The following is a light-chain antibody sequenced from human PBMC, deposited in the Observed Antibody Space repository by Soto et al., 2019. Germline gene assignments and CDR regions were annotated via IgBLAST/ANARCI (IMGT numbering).Light chain of an antibody. V-gene: IGKV3-20*01. CDR1: QSVSNSY. Sequence: EIVLTQSPGILSLSPGERATLSCRASQSVSNSYLAWYQQKPGQAPRLLMYPAYNRATGIPDRFSGSGSATDCTLTISRLEPEEFAVYDYQHFPTWTFGQGTQVEIK. J-gene: IGKJ1*01. CDR3: QHFPTWT. CDR2: PAY.